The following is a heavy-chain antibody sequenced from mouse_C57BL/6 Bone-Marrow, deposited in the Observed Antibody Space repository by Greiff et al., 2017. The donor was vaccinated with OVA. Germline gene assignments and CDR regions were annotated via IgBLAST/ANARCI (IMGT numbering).Heavy chain of an antibody. D-gene: IGHD1-1*01. CDR2: ISSGSSTI. CDR1: GFTFSDYG. J-gene: IGHJ4*01. V-gene: IGHV5-17*01. Sequence: EVKLVESGGGLVQPGESLKLSCAASGFTFSDYGMHWVRQAPEKGLEWVAYISSGSSTIYYADTVKGRFTISRDNAKNTLFLQMTSLRSEDTAMYYCAREGYGSSSYAMDYWGQGTSVTVSS. CDR3: AREGYGSSSYAMDY.